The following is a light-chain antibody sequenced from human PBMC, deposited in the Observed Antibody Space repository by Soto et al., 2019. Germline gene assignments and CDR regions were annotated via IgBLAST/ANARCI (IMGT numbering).Light chain of an antibody. CDR3: QSADNSGIYYV. CDR1: ALPKQY. J-gene: IGLJ1*01. Sequence: SYELTQPPSVSVSPGQTARITCSGDALPKQYAYWYQQKPGQAPILVIYKDTERPSGIPERSSGSSSGTTVTLTISGVQAGDEADYYCQSADNSGIYYVFGTGTKVTVL. V-gene: IGLV3-25*02. CDR2: KDT.